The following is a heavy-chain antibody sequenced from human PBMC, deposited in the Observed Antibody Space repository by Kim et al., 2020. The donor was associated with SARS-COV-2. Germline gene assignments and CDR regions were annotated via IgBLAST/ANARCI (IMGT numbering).Heavy chain of an antibody. Sequence: GGSLRLSCAASGFTFSSYGMHWVRQAPGKGLEWVAVISYDGSNKYYADSVKGRFTISRDNSKNTLYLQMNSLRAEDTAVYYCAKDRITMVRGGAYYFDYWGQGTLVTVSS. CDR1: GFTFSSYG. CDR3: AKDRITMVRGGAYYFDY. V-gene: IGHV3-30*18. CDR2: ISYDGSNK. D-gene: IGHD3-10*01. J-gene: IGHJ4*02.